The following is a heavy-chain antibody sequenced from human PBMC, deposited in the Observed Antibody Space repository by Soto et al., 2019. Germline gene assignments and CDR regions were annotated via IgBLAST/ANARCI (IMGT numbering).Heavy chain of an antibody. Sequence: GGSLRLSCAASGVTFSSYDMHWVRQATGKGLEWVSAIGTAGDTYYPGSVKGRFTISRENAKNSLYLQMNSLRAGDTAVYYCARDRVAVAGLYGMDVWGQGTTVTVSS. V-gene: IGHV3-13*01. J-gene: IGHJ6*02. D-gene: IGHD6-19*01. CDR1: GVTFSSYD. CDR2: IGTAGDT. CDR3: ARDRVAVAGLYGMDV.